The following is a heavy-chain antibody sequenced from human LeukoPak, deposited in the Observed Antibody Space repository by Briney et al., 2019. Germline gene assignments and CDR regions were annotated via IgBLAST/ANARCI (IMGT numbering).Heavy chain of an antibody. D-gene: IGHD2-15*01. V-gene: IGHV3-30*01. J-gene: IGHJ4*02. CDR3: ARDAATIYLFDY. CDR1: GFTFSSYA. CDR2: ISYDGSNK. Sequence: GRSLRLSCAASGFTFSSYAMHWVRQAPGKGLEWVAVISYDGSNKYYADSVKGRFTISRDNSKNTLYLQMNSLRAEDTAVYYCARDAATIYLFDYWGQGTLVTVSS.